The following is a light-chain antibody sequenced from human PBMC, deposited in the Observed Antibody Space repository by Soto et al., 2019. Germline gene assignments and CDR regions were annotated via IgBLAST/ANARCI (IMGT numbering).Light chain of an antibody. CDR1: QSISSY. V-gene: IGKV1-39*01. Sequence: DIQMTQSPSSLSASVGDRVTITCRASQSISSYLNWYQQKQGKAPKLLIYAASSLQTGVPSRFSGSGSGPDFTLTISSLQPEDFATYYCQQIYSTPWTFGQGTKVEIK. J-gene: IGKJ1*01. CDR2: AAS. CDR3: QQIYSTPWT.